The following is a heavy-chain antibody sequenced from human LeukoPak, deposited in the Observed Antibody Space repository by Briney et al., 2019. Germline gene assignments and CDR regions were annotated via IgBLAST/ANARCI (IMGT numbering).Heavy chain of an antibody. CDR3: ARDYQWDVDY. CDR1: GYTFTSYG. D-gene: IGHD1-26*01. J-gene: IGHJ4*02. V-gene: IGHV1-18*01. CDR2: ISTYNGDT. Sequence: ASVKVSCKASGYTFTSYGISWVRQAPGQGLEWMGWISTYNGDTNYAQNFRGRVTLTTDTSTSTAYMELRSLRSDDTAVYFCARDYQWDVDYWGQGSLVTVSS.